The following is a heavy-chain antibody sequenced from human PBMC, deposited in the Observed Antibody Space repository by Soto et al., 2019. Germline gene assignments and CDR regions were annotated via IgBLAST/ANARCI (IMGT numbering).Heavy chain of an antibody. Sequence: TLSLTCTVSGGSISSGGYYWSWIRQRPGKGLEWIGYIDYSGTAYYNPSLKSRVTISGDTSNNHFSLNLSSVTAADTAVYYCARGTKVASFDNWGQGTLVTVSS. V-gene: IGHV4-31*03. J-gene: IGHJ4*02. CDR2: IDYSGTA. D-gene: IGHD1-1*01. CDR1: GGSISSGGYY. CDR3: ARGTKVASFDN.